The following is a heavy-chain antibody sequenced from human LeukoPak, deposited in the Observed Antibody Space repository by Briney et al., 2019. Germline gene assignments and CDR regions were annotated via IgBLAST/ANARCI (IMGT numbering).Heavy chain of an antibody. Sequence: SVKVSCKASGGTFSSYAISWVRQAPGQGLEWMGGIIPIFGTANYAQKFQGRVTITTDESTSTAYMELSSLRSEDTAVYYCARDRGCSGGSCYSPTAPYYYYMDVWGKGTTVSVSS. CDR3: ARDRGCSGGSCYSPTAPYYYYMDV. CDR1: GGTFSSYA. D-gene: IGHD2-15*01. CDR2: IIPIFGTA. V-gene: IGHV1-69*05. J-gene: IGHJ6*03.